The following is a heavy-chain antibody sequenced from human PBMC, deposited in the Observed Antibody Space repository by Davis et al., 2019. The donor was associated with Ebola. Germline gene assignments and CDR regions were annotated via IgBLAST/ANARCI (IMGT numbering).Heavy chain of an antibody. J-gene: IGHJ2*01. CDR3: ARHVYGDFWYFDL. V-gene: IGHV3-21*04. CDR2: ISSSSNYI. Sequence: GGSLRLSCVASGFTFSNYAMNWVRQAPGKGLEWVSTISSSSNYIYYAESVKGRFTISRDNAKNSLTLQMNSLGAEDTAMYYCARHVYGDFWYFDLWGRGTRVTVSS. D-gene: IGHD4-17*01. CDR1: GFTFSNYA.